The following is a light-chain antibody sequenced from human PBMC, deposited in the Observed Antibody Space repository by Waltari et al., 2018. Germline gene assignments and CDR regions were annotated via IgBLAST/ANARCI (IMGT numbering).Light chain of an antibody. Sequence: EIVLTPSPGTLSLSPGESATISCRASQHVGKFLAWYQQKPGQAPRLLIYDASIRATGIPYRFSGSGSGTDFSLTISRLEPEDFALYYCQHYVRLPVSFGQGTKVGIK. V-gene: IGKV3-20*01. CDR1: QHVGKF. CDR3: QHYVRLPVS. J-gene: IGKJ1*01. CDR2: DAS.